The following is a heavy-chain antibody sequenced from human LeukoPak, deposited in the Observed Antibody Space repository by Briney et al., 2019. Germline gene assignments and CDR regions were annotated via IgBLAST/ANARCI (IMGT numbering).Heavy chain of an antibody. V-gene: IGHV3-48*01. J-gene: IGHJ4*02. D-gene: IGHD6-19*01. Sequence: GGSLRLSCAASGFTFSSYSMNWVRQAPGKGLEWVSYISSGSSTTYYADSVKGRFTISRDNAKNSLYLQMNSLRAEDTAVYYCARYATVAAHRDFDYWGQGTLVTVSS. CDR3: ARYATVAAHRDFDY. CDR1: GFTFSSYS. CDR2: ISSGSSTT.